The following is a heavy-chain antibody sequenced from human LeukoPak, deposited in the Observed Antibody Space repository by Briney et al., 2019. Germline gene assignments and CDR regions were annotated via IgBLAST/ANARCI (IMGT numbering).Heavy chain of an antibody. CDR2: IYYSGST. J-gene: IGHJ4*02. V-gene: IGHV4-39*01. CDR3: ARQCVGSSTSCSDY. Sequence: SETLSLTCTVSGGSISSSSYYWGWIRQPPGKGLEWIGSIYYSGSTYYNPSLKSRVTISVDTSKNQFSLKLSSVTAADTAVYYCARQCVGSSTSCSDYWGQGTLVTVSS. D-gene: IGHD2-2*01. CDR1: GGSISSSSYY.